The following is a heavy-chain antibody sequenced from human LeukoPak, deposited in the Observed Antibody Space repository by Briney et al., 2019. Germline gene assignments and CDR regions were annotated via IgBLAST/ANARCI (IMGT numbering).Heavy chain of an antibody. CDR3: ARFGYSGWNLEY. J-gene: IGHJ4*02. V-gene: IGHV3-7*01. Sequence: PGGSPRLSCAASGFSFRDFWMTWVRQAPGKGLEWVANINQGGSVKYYVDSVKGRFTISRDDAKSSLYVQMNSLRDEDTAVYYCARFGYSGWNLEYWRQGTLVTVSS. CDR1: GFSFRDFW. D-gene: IGHD5-12*01. CDR2: INQGGSVK.